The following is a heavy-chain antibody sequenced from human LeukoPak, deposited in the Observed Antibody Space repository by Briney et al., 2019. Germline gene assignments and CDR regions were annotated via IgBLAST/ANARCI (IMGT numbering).Heavy chain of an antibody. CDR1: GGSISSGEHY. J-gene: IGHJ4*02. Sequence: SETLSLTCTVSGGSISSGEHYWSWIRQHPGKGLEWIGYIYYSGNTYYNPSLKSRVTISVDTSKNQFSLRLSSVIAADTAVYYCARGAVYCSGGSCYDYFDYWGQGTLVTVSS. CDR3: ARGAVYCSGGSCYDYFDY. D-gene: IGHD2-15*01. V-gene: IGHV4-31*03. CDR2: IYYSGNT.